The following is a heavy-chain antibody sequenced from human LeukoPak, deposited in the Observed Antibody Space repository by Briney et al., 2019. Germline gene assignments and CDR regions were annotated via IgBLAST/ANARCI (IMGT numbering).Heavy chain of an antibody. CDR2: ISSSSSYI. CDR1: GFTFSSYS. CDR3: ARGDVYDSSGYGT. D-gene: IGHD3-22*01. Sequence: PGGSLRLPCAASGFTFSSYSMNWVRQAPGKGLEWVSSISSSSSYIYYADSVKGRFTISRDNAKNSLYLQMNSLRAEDTAVYYCARGDVYDSSGYGTWGQGTLVTVSS. V-gene: IGHV3-21*01. J-gene: IGHJ4*02.